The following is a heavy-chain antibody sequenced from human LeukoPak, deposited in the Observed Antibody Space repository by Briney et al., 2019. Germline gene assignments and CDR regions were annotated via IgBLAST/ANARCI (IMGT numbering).Heavy chain of an antibody. J-gene: IGHJ4*02. CDR2: INPSETNK. D-gene: IGHD3-3*01. CDR3: ARITIFGVALDY. Sequence: GGSLRLSCAASGLAFSDYTMNWVRQAPGKGLEWISYINPSETNKFYAASVKGRFAISRDNAMQSHDLRMSSLRAEDTAMYYCARITIFGVALDYWGQGTLVTVSS. V-gene: IGHV3-48*04. CDR1: GLAFSDYT.